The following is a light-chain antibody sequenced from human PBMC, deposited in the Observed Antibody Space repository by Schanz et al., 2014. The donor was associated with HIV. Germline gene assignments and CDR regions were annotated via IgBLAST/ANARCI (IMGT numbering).Light chain of an antibody. V-gene: IGLV6-57*04. CDR3: QSYVDNTVV. CDR2: EDD. CDR1: PGTIASQF. J-gene: IGLJ2*01. Sequence: NFMLTQPHSVSESPGKTVTISCTRSPGTIASQFVQWYQQRPGSAPTTVIYEDDQRPSGVPDRFSGSIDSSSNSASLTISGLRTEDEADYYCQSYVDNTVVFGGGTQLTVL.